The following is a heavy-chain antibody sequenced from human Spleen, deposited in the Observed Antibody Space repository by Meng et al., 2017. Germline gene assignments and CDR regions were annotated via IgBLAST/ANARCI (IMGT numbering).Heavy chain of an antibody. CDR1: GFPFSSYE. J-gene: IGHJ4*02. CDR2: ITSSGSAI. D-gene: IGHD5-18*01. Sequence: GESLKISCVAPGFPFSSYEMNWVRQAPGKGLEWVSYITSSGSAIYYADSVKGRFTISRDNAKNSLFLQMNTLRAEDTAVYYCATSPDTAVVTWSIDYWGRGTMVTVSS. V-gene: IGHV3-48*03. CDR3: ATSPDTAVVTWSIDY.